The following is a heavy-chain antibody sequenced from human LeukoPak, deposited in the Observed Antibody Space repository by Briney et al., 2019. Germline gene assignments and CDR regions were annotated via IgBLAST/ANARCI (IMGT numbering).Heavy chain of an antibody. CDR2: ISYDGSNK. CDR3: ARGPMGVTDYYYYYGMDV. Sequence: GGSLRLSCAASGFTFSSYAMHWVRQAPGKGLEWVAVISYDGSNKYYAGSVKGRFTISRDNSKNTQYLQMNSLRAEDTAVYYCARGPMGVTDYYYYYGMDVWGQGTTVTVSS. CDR1: GFTFSSYA. J-gene: IGHJ6*02. V-gene: IGHV3-30-3*01. D-gene: IGHD1-26*01.